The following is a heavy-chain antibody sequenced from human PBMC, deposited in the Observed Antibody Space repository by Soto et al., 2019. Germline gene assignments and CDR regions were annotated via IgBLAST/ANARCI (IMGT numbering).Heavy chain of an antibody. Sequence: GASVKVSCKASGYTFTSYDINWVGQATGQGLEWMGWMNPNSGNTGYAQKFQGRVTMTRNTSISTAYMELSSLRSEDTVVYYCARGIAAAGTLFYYYYGMDVWGQGTTVTVSS. V-gene: IGHV1-8*01. D-gene: IGHD6-13*01. J-gene: IGHJ6*02. CDR3: ARGIAAAGTLFYYYYGMDV. CDR2: MNPNSGNT. CDR1: GYTFTSYD.